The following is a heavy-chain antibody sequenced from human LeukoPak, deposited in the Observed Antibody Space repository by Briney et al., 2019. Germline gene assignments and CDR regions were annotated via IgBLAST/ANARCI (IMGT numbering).Heavy chain of an antibody. CDR3: ANIITMVRGVTDLDI. Sequence: GGSPRLSCAASGFTFSSYAMTWVRQAPGKGLEWVSAISGSGGTTYYADSVKGRFTITRDNSKNTLYLQMNSLRAEDTAVYYCANIITMVRGVTDLDIWGQGTMVTVSS. CDR1: GFTFSSYA. J-gene: IGHJ3*02. V-gene: IGHV3-23*01. D-gene: IGHD3-10*01. CDR2: ISGSGGTT.